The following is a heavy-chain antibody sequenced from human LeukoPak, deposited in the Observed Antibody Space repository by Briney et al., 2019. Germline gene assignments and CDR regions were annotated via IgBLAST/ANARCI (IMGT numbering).Heavy chain of an antibody. V-gene: IGHV1-18*01. CDR1: GYTFTSYV. J-gene: IGHJ5*02. Sequence: ASVKVSCKASGYTFTSYVISWVRQAPGQGLEWMEWISAYNGNTNYAQKLQGRVTMTTDTSTSTAYMELRSLRSDDTAVYYCARDTTFYDSSGYFTNWFDPWGQGTLVTVSS. CDR3: ARDTTFYDSSGYFTNWFDP. CDR2: ISAYNGNT. D-gene: IGHD3-22*01.